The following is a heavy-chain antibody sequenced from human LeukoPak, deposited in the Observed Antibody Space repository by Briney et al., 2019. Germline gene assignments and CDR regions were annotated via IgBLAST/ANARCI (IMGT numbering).Heavy chain of an antibody. CDR3: ARDGEYYYDSIGPGYFDY. CDR2: ISYDGSNK. J-gene: IGHJ4*02. Sequence: QPGRSLRLSCAASGFTFSSYAMHWLRQAPGKGLEWVAVISYDGSNKYYADSVKGRFTISRDNSKNTLYLQMNSLRAEDTAVYYCARDGEYYYDSIGPGYFDYWGQGTLVTVSS. D-gene: IGHD3-22*01. V-gene: IGHV3-30-3*01. CDR1: GFTFSSYA.